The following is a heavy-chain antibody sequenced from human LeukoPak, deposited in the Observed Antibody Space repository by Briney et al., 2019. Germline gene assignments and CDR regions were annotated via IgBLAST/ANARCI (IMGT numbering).Heavy chain of an antibody. J-gene: IGHJ4*02. CDR1: GGSISSYY. CDR2: IYYRGNT. CDR3: ARAGNNWYFDY. V-gene: IGHV4-59*01. Sequence: SETLSLTCSVSGGSISSYYWSWIRQPPGKGLEWIGYIYYRGNTNYNPSLKSRVTMAVDTSKNQFSLKVSSVTAADTAVYYCARAGNNWYFDYWGQGTLVTVSS. D-gene: IGHD1-1*01.